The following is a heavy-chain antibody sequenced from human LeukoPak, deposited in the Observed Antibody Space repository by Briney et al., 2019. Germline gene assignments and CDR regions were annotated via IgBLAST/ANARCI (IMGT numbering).Heavy chain of an antibody. D-gene: IGHD2-8*01. CDR3: ARVVNGPPYFDY. CDR1: GYSISSGYY. Sequence: SETLSLTCTVSGYSISSGYYWGWIRQPPGKGLEWIGSIYHGGSTYYNPSLKSRVTLSVDTSKNQFSLKLSSVTAADTAVYYCARVVNGPPYFDYWGQGTLVTVSS. V-gene: IGHV4-38-2*02. J-gene: IGHJ4*02. CDR2: IYHGGST.